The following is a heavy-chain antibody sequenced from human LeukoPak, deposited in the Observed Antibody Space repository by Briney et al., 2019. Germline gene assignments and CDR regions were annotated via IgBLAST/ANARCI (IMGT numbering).Heavy chain of an antibody. V-gene: IGHV4-4*07. CDR3: AREGSYRPLDY. CDR2: IYTSGST. J-gene: IGHJ4*02. CDR1: GGSISSYY. D-gene: IGHD1-26*01. Sequence: SETLSLTCTVSGGSISSYYWSWIRQPAGKGLEWIGRIYTSGSTNYHPSLMSRVTMSVDTPKNQFSLNLSSVTAGDTAVYYCAREGSYRPLDYWGQGTLVTVSS.